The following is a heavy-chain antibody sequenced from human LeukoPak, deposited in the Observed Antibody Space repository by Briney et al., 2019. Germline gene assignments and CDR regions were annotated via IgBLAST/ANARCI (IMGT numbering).Heavy chain of an antibody. Sequence: SETLSLTCTVSGGSIDSYYWSWIRQPPGKGLEWIGYIYYTGSTEYHPSLKSRVTISLDTSKNQFSLKLTSVTAADTAVYYCARVSQSAEYYFDYWGHGNLVSVCS. CDR1: GGSIDSYY. CDR3: ARVSQSAEYYFDY. CDR2: IYYTGST. V-gene: IGHV4-59*01. J-gene: IGHJ4*01.